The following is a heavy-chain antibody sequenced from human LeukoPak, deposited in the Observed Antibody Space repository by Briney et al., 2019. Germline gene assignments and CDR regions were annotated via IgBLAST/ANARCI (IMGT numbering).Heavy chain of an antibody. CDR2: ISYDGNEK. CDR1: GFTFSSDA. Sequence: GGSLRLSCVASGFTFSSDAMHWVRQTPGKGLEWVAVISYDGNEKYQVDSVKGRFTISRDNSKNTLYLQMNSLRVEDTAVYYCARLTEWELDYWGQGTLVIVSS. V-gene: IGHV3-30-3*01. D-gene: IGHD1-26*01. CDR3: ARLTEWELDY. J-gene: IGHJ4*02.